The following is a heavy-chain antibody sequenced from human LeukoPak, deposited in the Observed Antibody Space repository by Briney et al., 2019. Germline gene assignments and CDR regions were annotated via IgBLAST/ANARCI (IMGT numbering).Heavy chain of an antibody. V-gene: IGHV3-74*01. CDR3: AELGITMIGGV. J-gene: IGHJ6*04. D-gene: IGHD3-10*02. CDR2: INSDGSGT. CDR1: GFTFSSYW. Sequence: GGSLRLSCAASGFTFSSYWMHWVRQAPGKGLVWVSRINSDGSGTSYADSVKGRFTISRDNAKNSLYLQMNSLRAEDTAVYYCAELGITMIGGVWGKGTTVTISS.